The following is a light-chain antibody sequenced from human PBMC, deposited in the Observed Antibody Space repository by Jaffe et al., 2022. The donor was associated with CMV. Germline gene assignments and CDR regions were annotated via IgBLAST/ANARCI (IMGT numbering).Light chain of an antibody. CDR2: KVS. Sequence: VVMTQSPLSLPVTLGQPASISCRSSQSLVHSDGNTYLSWFQQRPGRSPRRLIYKVSNRDSGVPDRFSGSGSGTDFTLKISSIEAEDVGVYYCMQGTHLYTFGQGTKLEIK. V-gene: IGKV2-30*02. CDR1: QSLVHSDGNTY. CDR3: MQGTHLYT. J-gene: IGKJ2*01.